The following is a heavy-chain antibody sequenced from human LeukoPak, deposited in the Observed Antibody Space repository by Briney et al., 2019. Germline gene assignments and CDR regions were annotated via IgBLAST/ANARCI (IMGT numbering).Heavy chain of an antibody. CDR2: INHSGST. CDR1: GGSFSGYY. J-gene: IGHJ5*02. CDR3: GRDSYLGFDP. D-gene: IGHD2-15*01. Sequence: SETLSLTCAVYGGSFSGYYWSWIRQPPGKGLEWIGEINHSGSTTYNPSLKSRVTLSVDTSKNQFSLKLSSVTAADTAVYYCGRDSYLGFDPWGQGTLVTVSS. V-gene: IGHV4-34*01.